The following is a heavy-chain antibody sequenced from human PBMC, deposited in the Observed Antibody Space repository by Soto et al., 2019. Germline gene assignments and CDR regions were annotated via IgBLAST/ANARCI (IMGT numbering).Heavy chain of an antibody. CDR3: AKDAVYGDGLWLVAD. Sequence: DVQLLESGGGLVQPGGSLRLSCAASGFSFSKYAMIWVRQAPGKGQEWVSGITGSGGTIEYAASVNGRFTISRDNSKNTVYLQMNSLRAEDTAMYYCAKDAVYGDGLWLVADWGQGTLVTVS. CDR2: ITGSGGTI. J-gene: IGHJ4*02. D-gene: IGHD2-21*02. V-gene: IGHV3-23*01. CDR1: GFSFSKYA.